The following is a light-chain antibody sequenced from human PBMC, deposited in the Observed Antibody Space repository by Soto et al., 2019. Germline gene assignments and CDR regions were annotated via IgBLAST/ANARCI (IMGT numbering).Light chain of an antibody. V-gene: IGKV3-11*01. J-gene: IGKJ4*01. Sequence: EIVLTQSPATLSLSPGERATLSWRASQSVSNYLTWYQQKPGQAPRLLIYDAFNRATGIPARFSGSGSGTDFTLPISSLDPEDFAVYYCQQHDHWPLTFGGGTKVEIK. CDR2: DAF. CDR1: QSVSNY. CDR3: QQHDHWPLT.